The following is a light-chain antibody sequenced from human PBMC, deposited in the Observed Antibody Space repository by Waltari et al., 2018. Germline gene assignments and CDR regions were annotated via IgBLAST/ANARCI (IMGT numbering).Light chain of an antibody. V-gene: IGKV1-12*01. CDR3: QQGNSFPPT. J-gene: IGKJ1*01. CDR2: AAS. CDR1: QGISTW. Sequence: DIQMTQSPSSVSASVADRGTITSRARQGISTWLAWYQQKPGTAPKLLIYAASTLQSGVPSRFSGRGSGTDFTLTISGLQPEDFATYFCQQGNSFPPTFGQGTRVEV.